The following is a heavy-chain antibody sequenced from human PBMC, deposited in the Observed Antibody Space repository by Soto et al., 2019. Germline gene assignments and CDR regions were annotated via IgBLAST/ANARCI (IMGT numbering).Heavy chain of an antibody. Sequence: GASVKVSCKASGYTFTSYYMHWVRQAPGQGLEWMGIINPSGGSTSYAQKFQGRVTMTRDTSTSTVYMELSSLRSEDTAVYYCARTYYYGSGSYYPPDVWGQGTTVTVPS. J-gene: IGHJ6*02. CDR3: ARTYYYGSGSYYPPDV. CDR2: INPSGGST. CDR1: GYTFTSYY. D-gene: IGHD3-10*01. V-gene: IGHV1-46*01.